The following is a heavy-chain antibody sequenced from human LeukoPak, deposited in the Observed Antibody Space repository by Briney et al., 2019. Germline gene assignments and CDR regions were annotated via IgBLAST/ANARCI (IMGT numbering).Heavy chain of an antibody. CDR2: ISYDGSNK. D-gene: IGHD1-26*01. CDR3: ASGSYYVPKKH. Sequence: RPGGSLRLSCAASGFTFSSYAMHWVRQAPGKGLEWVAVISYDGSNKYYADSVKGRFTISRDNSKNTLYLQMNSLRAEDTAVYYCASGSYYVPKKHWGQGTLVTVSS. V-gene: IGHV3-30*04. CDR1: GFTFSSYA. J-gene: IGHJ4*02.